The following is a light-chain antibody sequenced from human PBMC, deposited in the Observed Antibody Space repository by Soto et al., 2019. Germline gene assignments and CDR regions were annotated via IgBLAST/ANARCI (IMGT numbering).Light chain of an antibody. Sequence: DIQMTQSPTTVSASVGDRVTITCRASQNINTWLAWYQQKPGKAPKLLILKASTLESGVPSRFRGSGSGTEFTLTISSLQPDDLGTYYCQQYNNYFWPFGHGTRGESK. CDR3: QQYNNYFWP. V-gene: IGKV1-5*03. CDR1: QNINTW. CDR2: KAS. J-gene: IGKJ1*01.